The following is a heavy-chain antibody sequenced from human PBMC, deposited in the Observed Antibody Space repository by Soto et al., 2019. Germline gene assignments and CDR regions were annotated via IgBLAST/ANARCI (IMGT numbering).Heavy chain of an antibody. V-gene: IGHV3-48*01. CDR2: ISSSSSTI. D-gene: IGHD3-22*01. J-gene: IGHJ4*02. CDR1: GFTFSTYS. Sequence: GGSMRLACAACGFTFSTYSMNWVRQAPGKGLERVSYISSSSSTILYTDSVKGRCTVSRDNAKNSLDLQMNSRRAEDTDVYYYLRPTYYYATSRPSAYWGQGTLVTVSS. CDR3: LRPTYYYATSRPSAY.